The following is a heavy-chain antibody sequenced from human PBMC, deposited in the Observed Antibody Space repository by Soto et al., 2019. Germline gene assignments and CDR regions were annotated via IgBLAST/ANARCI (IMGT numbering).Heavy chain of an antibody. D-gene: IGHD6-19*01. CDR1: GYMFTSYG. CDR3: ARDLGIAVAGLFQD. Sequence: QVQLVQSGAEVKKPGASIKVSCKASGYMFTSYGINWVRQAPGQGPEWMGWISTYNGNTNYAQQHQGRVTMTTDTPTSTAYMELKTRRSDDTAVYYCARDLGIAVAGLFQDWGQGTLVIVSS. V-gene: IGHV1-18*01. J-gene: IGHJ1*01. CDR2: ISTYNGNT.